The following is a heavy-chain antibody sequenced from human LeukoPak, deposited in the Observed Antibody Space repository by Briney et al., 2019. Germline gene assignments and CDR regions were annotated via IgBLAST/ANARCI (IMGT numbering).Heavy chain of an antibody. D-gene: IGHD6-19*01. CDR2: IYHSGST. CDR1: GGSISSGGYY. CDR3: ARGSSGWYLVAFDI. Sequence: PSQTLSLTCTVSGGSISSGGYYWSWIRQPPGKGLEWIGYIYHSGSTYYNPSLKSRVTISVDRSKNQFSLKLSSVTAADTAVYYCARGSSGWYLVAFDIWGQGTMVTVSS. J-gene: IGHJ3*02. V-gene: IGHV4-30-2*01.